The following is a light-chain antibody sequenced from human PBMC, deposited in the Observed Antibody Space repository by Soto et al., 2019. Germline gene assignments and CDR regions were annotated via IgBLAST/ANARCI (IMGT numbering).Light chain of an antibody. CDR3: QQYGSSPWT. J-gene: IGKJ1*01. CDR2: GAS. V-gene: IGKV3-20*01. CDR1: QSIRSNY. Sequence: ETVLTQSPGTLSLSPGERATLSCRASQSIRSNYLAWYRQTPGQAPRLLIYGASNRATGIPDRFSGSGSGTDFTHIISRLEPEDVALYYCQQYGSSPWTFGQGTKVEIK.